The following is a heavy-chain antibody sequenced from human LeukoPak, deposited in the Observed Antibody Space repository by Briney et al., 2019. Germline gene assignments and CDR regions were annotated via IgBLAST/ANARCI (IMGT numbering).Heavy chain of an antibody. D-gene: IGHD3-10*01. CDR3: ARGSYGLGGYYDYYFDF. V-gene: IGHV6-1*01. CDR2: TYCRSQCIS. Sequence: SQTLSLTCAISGDSVSAYRAVWACFRQSPSGGLEWLGRTYCRSQCISDYAESVKGRINISPDTSTNQFSLQLNSVTPEDTAVYYCARGSYGLGGYYDYYFDFWGQGTLATVSS. CDR1: GDSVSAYRAV. J-gene: IGHJ4*01.